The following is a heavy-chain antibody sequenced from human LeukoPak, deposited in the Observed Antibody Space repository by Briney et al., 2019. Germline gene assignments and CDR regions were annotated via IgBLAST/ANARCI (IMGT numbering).Heavy chain of an antibody. J-gene: IGHJ4*02. V-gene: IGHV3-23*01. CDR3: AKDIRGYSFGYHY. CDR2: ISGSGGST. Sequence: GRSLRLSCAASEFTFSNYAMTWVRQAPGKGLEWVSPISGSGGSTYYADSVKGRFTISRDNSKNTLYLQMSSLRVDDTAIYYCAKDIRGYSFGYHYWGQGTLVTVSS. CDR1: EFTFSNYA. D-gene: IGHD5-18*01.